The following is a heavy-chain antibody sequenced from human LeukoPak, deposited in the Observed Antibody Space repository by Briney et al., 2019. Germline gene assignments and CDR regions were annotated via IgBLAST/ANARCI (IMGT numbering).Heavy chain of an antibody. CDR2: INHSGST. J-gene: IGHJ4*02. CDR1: GGSFSGYY. D-gene: IGHD3-10*01. CDR3: ARFYGSGHYFDY. Sequence: PSETLSLTCAVYGGSFSGYYWSWIRQPPGKGLEWIGEINHSGSTNYNPSLKSRVTISVDTSKNQFSLKLSSVTAADTAVYYCARFYGSGHYFDYWGQGTLVTVSS. V-gene: IGHV4-34*01.